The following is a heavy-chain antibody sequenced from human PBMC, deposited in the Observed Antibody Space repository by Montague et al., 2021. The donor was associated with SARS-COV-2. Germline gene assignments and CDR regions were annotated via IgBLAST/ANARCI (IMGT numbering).Heavy chain of an antibody. D-gene: IGHD5-24*01. CDR2: IYYNGRIYFNGRP. J-gene: IGHJ4*02. Sequence: TLSLTCSVSGGSISSGSNSWSWIRQPAGKGLEWIGRIYYNGRIYFNGRPKYNPSLTGRVIISLDTSKNQFSLKLSPVTAADTAVYYCVSCVGLIEMSATNLDYWGQGPLVSVSS. CDR3: VSCVGLIEMSATNLDY. CDR1: GGSISSGSNS. V-gene: IGHV4-61*02.